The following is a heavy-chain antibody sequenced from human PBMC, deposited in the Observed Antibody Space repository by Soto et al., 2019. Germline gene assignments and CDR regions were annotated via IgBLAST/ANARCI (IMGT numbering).Heavy chain of an antibody. D-gene: IGHD2-2*02. J-gene: IGHJ4*01. Sequence: GASVKVSCKASGLTFTSSAIQRVRQARGQRLEWIGWIVVGSGNTNYAQKFQERVTITRDMSTSTAYMELSSLRSEDTAVYYCAAVPYFCSSTSCYIRLGKFDYGG. CDR1: GLTFTSSA. V-gene: IGHV1-58*02. CDR3: AAVPYFCSSTSCYIRLGKFDY. CDR2: IVVGSGNT.